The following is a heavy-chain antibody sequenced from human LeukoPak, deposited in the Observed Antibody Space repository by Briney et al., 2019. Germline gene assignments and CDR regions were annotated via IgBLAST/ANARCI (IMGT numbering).Heavy chain of an antibody. V-gene: IGHV4-39*07. CDR1: GGSISSSSYY. J-gene: IGHJ4*02. Sequence: PSETLSLTCTVSGGSISSSSYYWGWIRQPPGKGLEWIGSIYYSGSTYYNPSLKSRVTISVDTSKNQFSLKLSSVTAADTAVYYCARGDSSSPCYIDYWGQGTLVTVSS. CDR3: ARGDSSSPCYIDY. CDR2: IYYSGST. D-gene: IGHD6-6*01.